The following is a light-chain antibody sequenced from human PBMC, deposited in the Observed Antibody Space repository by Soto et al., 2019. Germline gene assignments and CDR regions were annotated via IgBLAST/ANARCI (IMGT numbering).Light chain of an antibody. J-gene: IGLJ3*02. CDR1: NSNLGSNT. CDR3: GEWYDSLSRWV. Sequence: QPVLTQPSSASGTPGHTVTITCSGSNSNLGSNTAYWLQQCQGPAPKVLMYDSNRRPSRVPDLLSCVKAGTSNSLTIRGLQHEDEADYYCGEWYDSLSRWVLGGGTQLTVL. CDR2: DSN. V-gene: IGLV1-44*01.